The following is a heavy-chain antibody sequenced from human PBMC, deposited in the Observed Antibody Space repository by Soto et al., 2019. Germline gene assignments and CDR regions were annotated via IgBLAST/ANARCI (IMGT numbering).Heavy chain of an antibody. CDR2: INHSGST. D-gene: IGHD2-21*01. CDR1: GGSFSGYY. Sequence: SETLSLTCAVYGGSFSGYYWSWIRQPPGKGLEWIGEINHSGSTNYNPSLKSRVTISVDTSKNQFSLKLSSVTAADTAVYYCARFNIAIDAFDIWGQGTMVTVSS. V-gene: IGHV4-34*01. CDR3: ARFNIAIDAFDI. J-gene: IGHJ3*02.